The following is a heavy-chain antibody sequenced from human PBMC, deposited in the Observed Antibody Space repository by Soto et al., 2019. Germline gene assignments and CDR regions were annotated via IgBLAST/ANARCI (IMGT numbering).Heavy chain of an antibody. CDR1: GGTFSSYA. Sequence: GASVKVSCKASGGTFSSYAISWVRQAPGQGLEWMGGIIPIFGTANYAQKFQGRVTITADKSTSTAYMELSSLRSEDTAVYYCAREGSTGTVSPFDYWGQGTLVTVSS. J-gene: IGHJ4*02. V-gene: IGHV1-69*06. CDR3: AREGSTGTVSPFDY. CDR2: IIPIFGTA. D-gene: IGHD1-1*01.